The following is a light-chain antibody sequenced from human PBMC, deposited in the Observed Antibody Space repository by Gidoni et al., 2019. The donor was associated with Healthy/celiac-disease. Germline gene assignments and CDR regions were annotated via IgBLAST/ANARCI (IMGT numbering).Light chain of an antibody. J-gene: IGLJ2*01. Sequence: QLVLTQSPSASASLGASVKLTCTLSSGHSSYAIAWHQQQPEKGPRYLMKLNSDGSHSKGDGIPDRFSGSSSGAERYLTISSLQFEDEADYYCQTWGTGIHGVFGGGTKLTVL. V-gene: IGLV4-69*01. CDR1: SGHSSYA. CDR3: QTWGTGIHGV. CDR2: LNSDGSH.